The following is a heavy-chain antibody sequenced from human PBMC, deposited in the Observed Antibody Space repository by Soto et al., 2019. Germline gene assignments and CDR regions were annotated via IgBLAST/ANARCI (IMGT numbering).Heavy chain of an antibody. CDR3: AKDQRLLQLRLGELSQLDCEC. D-gene: IGHD3-16*02. V-gene: IGHV3-23*01. CDR1: GFTFSNYA. J-gene: IGHJ4*02. CDR2: ISGSGGGT. Sequence: GSLRLSCAASGFTFSNYAMSWVRRAPGKGLEWVSIISGSGGGTFYADSVKGRFTISRDNFKNTLYLQMNSLRAEDTALYHCAKDQRLLQLRLGELSQLDCECWGQGTLVTVS.